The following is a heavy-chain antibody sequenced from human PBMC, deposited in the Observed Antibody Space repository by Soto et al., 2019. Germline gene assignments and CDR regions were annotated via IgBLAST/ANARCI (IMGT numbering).Heavy chain of an antibody. CDR2: IYHSGST. Sequence: QVQLQESGPGLVKPSETLSLTCTVSGAYISNYFWSWIRQPPGKGLERIGYIYHSGSTNYNPSVKSRVTMSVDTSKSQFSLRLASVTAADTAVYYCARGLGRFWYFDLWGRGTLVSVSS. V-gene: IGHV4-59*12. CDR1: GAYISNYF. J-gene: IGHJ2*01. D-gene: IGHD7-27*01. CDR3: ARGLGRFWYFDL.